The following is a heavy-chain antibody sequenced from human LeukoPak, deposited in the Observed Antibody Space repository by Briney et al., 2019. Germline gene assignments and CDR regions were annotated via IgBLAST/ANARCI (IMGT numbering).Heavy chain of an antibody. J-gene: IGHJ4*02. V-gene: IGHV4-39*01. CDR1: GGSISSSSYH. D-gene: IGHD2-15*01. CDR2: IYYTGST. CDR3: ASRYCSGGSCSFFAY. Sequence: SETLSLTCTVSGGSISSSSYHWGWIRQPPGKGLEWIGNIYYTGSTYYNPSLKSRVTISVDTSKNQFSLELTSVTAADTAVYYCASRYCSGGSCSFFAYWGQGTLGTVSS.